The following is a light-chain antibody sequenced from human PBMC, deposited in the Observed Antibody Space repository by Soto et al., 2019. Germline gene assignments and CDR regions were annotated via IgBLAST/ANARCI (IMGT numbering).Light chain of an antibody. CDR1: SSNIGAGFD. Sequence: QSVLTQPPSVSGAPGQRVTISCTGSSSNIGAGFDVHRYQHLPGTAPKLLIYNNNQRPSGVPDQISGSKSGTSASLAISGLQSDDEADYYCASWDDRLNGWVFGGGTKLTVL. J-gene: IGLJ3*02. CDR3: ASWDDRLNGWV. CDR2: NNN. V-gene: IGLV1-44*01.